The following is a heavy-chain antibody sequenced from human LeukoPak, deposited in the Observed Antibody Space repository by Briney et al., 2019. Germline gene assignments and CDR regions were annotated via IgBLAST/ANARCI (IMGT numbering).Heavy chain of an antibody. CDR2: ISANIGGT. J-gene: IGHJ4*02. CDR1: EYIFTDYY. V-gene: IGHV1-2*02. D-gene: IGHD5-12*01. CDR3: ARDGSFDY. Sequence: ASVKVSCKASEYIFTDYYIHWLRQATGQGLEWMGWISANIGGTNYAQKFRGRVTMTKDTSISTAYMELSGLTSHDTASYYCARDGSFDYWGQGTLVTVSS.